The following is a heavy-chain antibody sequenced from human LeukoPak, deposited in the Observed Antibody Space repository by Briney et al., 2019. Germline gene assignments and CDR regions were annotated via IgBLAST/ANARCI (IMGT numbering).Heavy chain of an antibody. V-gene: IGHV3-66*01. J-gene: IGHJ2*01. D-gene: IGHD3-22*01. CDR2: IYSGGST. Sequence: GGSLRLSCAASGFTVSSNYMSWVRQAPGKGLEWVSVIYSGGSTYYSDSVKGRFTISRDNSKNTLYLQMNSLRAEDTAVYYCARDYYDSSEGWYWYFDLWGRGTLVTVSS. CDR1: GFTVSSNY. CDR3: ARDYYDSSEGWYWYFDL.